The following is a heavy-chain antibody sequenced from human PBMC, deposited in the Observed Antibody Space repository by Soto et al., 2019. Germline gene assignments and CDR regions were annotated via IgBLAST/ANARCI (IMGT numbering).Heavy chain of an antibody. CDR1: GYTFTGYY. D-gene: IGHD3-22*01. CDR2: INPNSGGT. J-gene: IGHJ4*02. Sequence: ASLKVSCKASGYTFTGYYMHWVRQAPGQGLEWMGWINPNSGGTNYAQKFQGWVTMTRDTSISTAYMELSRLRSDDTAVYYCARAGYYYDSSGYFRHFDYWGQGTLVTVSS. CDR3: ARAGYYYDSSGYFRHFDY. V-gene: IGHV1-2*04.